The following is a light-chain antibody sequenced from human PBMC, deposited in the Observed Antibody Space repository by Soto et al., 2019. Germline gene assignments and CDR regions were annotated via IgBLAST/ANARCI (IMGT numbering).Light chain of an antibody. Sequence: EIVLTQSPGTLSLSPGERATLSCRASQSINSRYLAWYQQKPGQAPRLLIYGASSRATGIPDRFSGSGSGTDFTHTISILEPEDFAVYYCQQFGSSPGFTFGPGTKVDIK. CDR2: GAS. CDR1: QSINSRY. V-gene: IGKV3-20*01. J-gene: IGKJ3*01. CDR3: QQFGSSPGFT.